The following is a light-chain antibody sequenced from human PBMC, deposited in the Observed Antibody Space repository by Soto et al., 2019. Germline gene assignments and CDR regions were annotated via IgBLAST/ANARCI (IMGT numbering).Light chain of an antibody. J-gene: IGLJ3*02. CDR2: DVS. Sequence: QSALTQPASVSGSPGQSITISCTGTSSDVGYFNYVSWYQQHPGKAPILIIYDVSNRPSGVSNRFSASKSANTASLTISGHQAEDEDYYYCCSYTTSSTQVFGGGTKVTVL. CDR3: CSYTTSSTQV. CDR1: SSDVGYFNY. V-gene: IGLV2-14*01.